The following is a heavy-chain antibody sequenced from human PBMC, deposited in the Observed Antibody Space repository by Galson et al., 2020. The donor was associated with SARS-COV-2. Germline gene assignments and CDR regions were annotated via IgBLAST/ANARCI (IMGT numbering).Heavy chain of an antibody. D-gene: IGHD3-10*01. V-gene: IGHV3-33*01. CDR2: IWYDGSNK. J-gene: IGHJ3*02. CDR3: ARDIRFGELLDAFDI. Sequence: LRLSCAASGFTFSSYGMHWVRQAPGKGLEWVADIWYDGSNKYYADSVKGRFTISRDNSKNTLYLQMNSLRAEDTAVYYCARDIRFGELLDAFDIWGQGTMVTVSS. CDR1: GFTFSSYG.